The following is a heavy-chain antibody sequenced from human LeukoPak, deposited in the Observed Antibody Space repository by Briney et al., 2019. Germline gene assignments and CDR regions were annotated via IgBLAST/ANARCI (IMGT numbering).Heavy chain of an antibody. V-gene: IGHV3-30*02. Sequence: PGGSLRLSCAASGFTFSSYGMHWVRQAPGKGLEWVAFIRYDGSNKYYADSVNGRFTISRDNSKNTLYLQMNSLRAEDTAVYYCATDQRVMVLRFLEWLPDYWGQGTLVTVSS. D-gene: IGHD3-3*01. J-gene: IGHJ4*02. CDR3: ATDQRVMVLRFLEWLPDY. CDR1: GFTFSSYG. CDR2: IRYDGSNK.